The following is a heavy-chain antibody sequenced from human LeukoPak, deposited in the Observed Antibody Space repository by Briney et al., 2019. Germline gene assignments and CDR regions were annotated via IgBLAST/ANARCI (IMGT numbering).Heavy chain of an antibody. J-gene: IGHJ4*02. CDR2: IYTSGST. V-gene: IGHV4-4*07. Sequence: SETLSLTCSVSGGSISSYYWSWIRQPAGKGLEWIGRIYTSGSTNYNPSLKSRVTMSVDTSKNQFSLKLSSVTAADTAVYYCARGADSSGYQLPFDYWGQGTLVTVSS. CDR3: ARGADSSGYQLPFDY. CDR1: GGSISSYY. D-gene: IGHD3-22*01.